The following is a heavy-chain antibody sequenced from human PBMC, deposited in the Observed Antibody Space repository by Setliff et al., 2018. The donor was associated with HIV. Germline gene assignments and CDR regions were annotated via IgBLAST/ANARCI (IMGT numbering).Heavy chain of an antibody. CDR3: ARRVLQDSTITSSNWFDS. CDR1: GDSISSYS. V-gene: IGHV4-4*09. Sequence: SETLSLTCTVSGDSISSYSWNWIRQPPGRGLEWIGYVYASGETNYNPSLKSRVTMSTDTSRNQFFLNLNYATAADTGVYFCARRVLQDSTITSSNWFDSWGQGTLVTVSS. CDR2: VYASGET. D-gene: IGHD2-2*01. J-gene: IGHJ5*01.